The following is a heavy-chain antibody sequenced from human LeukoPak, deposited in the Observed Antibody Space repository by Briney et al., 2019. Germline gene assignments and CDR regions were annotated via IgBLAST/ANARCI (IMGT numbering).Heavy chain of an antibody. D-gene: IGHD3-3*01. CDR3: VRFLRRGTFDY. CDR1: GFTFSSYS. Sequence: PGGSLRLSCAASGFTFSSYSLNWVRQAPGKGLEWVSSISPTSEYIYYADSVKGRFSISRDNAKNSLFLQMNSLRAEDTAVYYCVRFLRRGTFDYWGQGTLVTVSS. V-gene: IGHV3-21*01. J-gene: IGHJ4*02. CDR2: ISPTSEYI.